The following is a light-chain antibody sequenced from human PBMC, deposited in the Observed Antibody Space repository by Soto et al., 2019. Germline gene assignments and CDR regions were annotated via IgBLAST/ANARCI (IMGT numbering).Light chain of an antibody. Sequence: QSVLTQAPSVSGAPGQRVTISCTGSSSNIGAGYDVHWYQQLPGTAPKLLIYGNSNRPSRVPDRFSGSKSGTSASLAITGLQAEDLANCYCLSYDSSLRGSVLGTVTKLTVL. CDR1: SSNIGAGYD. CDR2: GNS. V-gene: IGLV1-40*01. J-gene: IGLJ1*01. CDR3: LSYDSSLRGSV.